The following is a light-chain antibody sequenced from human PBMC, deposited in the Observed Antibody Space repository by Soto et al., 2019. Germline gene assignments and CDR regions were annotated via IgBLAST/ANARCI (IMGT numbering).Light chain of an antibody. CDR2: EVN. CDR1: SSDVGGYNY. Sequence: QSVLTQPASVSGSPGQSITISCTGTSSDVGGYNYVSWYQQHPGKAPKLIIYEVNYRPSGVSNRFSGSKSGNTASLTISGLQAEDEADYYCSSYTVTSTWLFGGGTKVTVL. CDR3: SSYTVTSTWL. V-gene: IGLV2-14*01. J-gene: IGLJ3*02.